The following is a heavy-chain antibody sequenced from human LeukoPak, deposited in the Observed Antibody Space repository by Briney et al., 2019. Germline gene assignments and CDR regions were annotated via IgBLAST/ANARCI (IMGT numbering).Heavy chain of an antibody. Sequence: GRSLRLSCAASGFTFSSYAMHWVRQAPGKGLEWVALTSYDGSNKYYADSVKGRFTISRDNSKNTLYLQMNSLRAEDTAVYYCAKGRYYYDSNNWFDPWGQGTLVTVSS. J-gene: IGHJ5*02. CDR2: TSYDGSNK. CDR3: AKGRYYYDSNNWFDP. D-gene: IGHD3-22*01. V-gene: IGHV3-30-3*01. CDR1: GFTFSSYA.